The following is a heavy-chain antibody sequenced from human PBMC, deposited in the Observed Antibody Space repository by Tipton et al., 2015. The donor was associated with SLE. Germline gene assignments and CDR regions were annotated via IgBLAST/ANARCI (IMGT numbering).Heavy chain of an antibody. J-gene: IGHJ6*02. Sequence: TLSLTCTVSGGSINRGYYWTWLRQHPGKGLEWIGEIYYTGNTNYNPSLKSRVTISVDTSKNQFSLKLSSVTAADTAVYYCARDPTSPNYYYGMDVWGQGTTVTVSS. CDR1: GGSINRGYY. CDR3: ARDPTSPNYYYGMDV. CDR2: IYYTGNT. D-gene: IGHD5-12*01. V-gene: IGHV4-31*03.